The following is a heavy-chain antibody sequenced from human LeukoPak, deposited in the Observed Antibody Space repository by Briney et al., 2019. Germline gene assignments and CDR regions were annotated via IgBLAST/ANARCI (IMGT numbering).Heavy chain of an antibody. D-gene: IGHD3-16*01. CDR2: INHSGST. J-gene: IGHJ5*02. V-gene: IGHV4-34*01. CDR3: ARDTSGEISWFDP. CDR1: GGSFSGYY. Sequence: SETLSLTCAVYGGSFSGYYWSWIRQPPGKGLEWIGEINHSGSTNYNPSLKSLVTISVDTSKSQFSLKLSSVTAADTAVYYCARDTSGEISWFDPWGQGTLVIVSS.